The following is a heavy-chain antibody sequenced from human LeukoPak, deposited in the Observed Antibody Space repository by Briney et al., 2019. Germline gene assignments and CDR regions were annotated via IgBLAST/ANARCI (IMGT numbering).Heavy chain of an antibody. CDR1: GYTFTGYY. Sequence: ASVKVSCKASGYTFTGYYMYWVRQAPGQGLEWVGFINPNTGGTIYAQKFQARVTMTRDTSISTAYMELRGLISDDTAVYYCARRYDFWSGYPTAFDYWGQGTLVTVSS. CDR2: INPNTGGT. D-gene: IGHD3-3*01. J-gene: IGHJ4*02. CDR3: ARRYDFWSGYPTAFDY. V-gene: IGHV1-2*02.